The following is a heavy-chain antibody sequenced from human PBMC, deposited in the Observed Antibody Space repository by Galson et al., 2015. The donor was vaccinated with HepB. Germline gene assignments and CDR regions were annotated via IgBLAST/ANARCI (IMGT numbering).Heavy chain of an antibody. V-gene: IGHV1-18*01. J-gene: IGHJ5*02. CDR2: ISAYNGNT. Sequence: SVQGSCKASGYIFTSYGISWVRQAPGQGLEWMGWISAYNGNTNYSQKFQGRVTITRDTSASTAYMELSSLRSEDTAVYYCAREGGSPVRFDPWGQGTLVTVSS. CDR1: GYIFTSYG. D-gene: IGHD2-15*01. CDR3: AREGGSPVRFDP.